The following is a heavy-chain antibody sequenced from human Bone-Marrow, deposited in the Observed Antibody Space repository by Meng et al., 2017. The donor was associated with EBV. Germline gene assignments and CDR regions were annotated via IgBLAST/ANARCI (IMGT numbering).Heavy chain of an antibody. CDR3: ASESGRGYTPDY. V-gene: IGHV1-69*06. CDR1: GGKFSSDA. J-gene: IGHJ4*02. D-gene: IGHD3-10*01. CDR2: LIPMLGEP. Sequence: VRLGAEGEKPGSSVKGSCKTSGGKFSSDAFSWVRQAPGQGLEWMGGLIPMLGEPNYAQKFQDRVTIIADKSTSIHYMELSSLRSDDTAVYYCASESGRGYTPDYWGRGTLVTVSS.